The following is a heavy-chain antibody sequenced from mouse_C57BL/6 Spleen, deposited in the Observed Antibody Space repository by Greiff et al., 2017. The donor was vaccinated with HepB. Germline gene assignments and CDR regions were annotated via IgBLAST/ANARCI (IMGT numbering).Heavy chain of an antibody. CDR3: ARTPGGPYYFDY. V-gene: IGHV1-75*01. Sequence: VKQRPGQGLEWIGWIFPGSGSTYYNEKFKGKATLTVDKSSSTAYMLLSSLTSEDSAVYFCARTPGGPYYFDYWGQGTTLTVSS. J-gene: IGHJ2*01. CDR2: IFPGSGST.